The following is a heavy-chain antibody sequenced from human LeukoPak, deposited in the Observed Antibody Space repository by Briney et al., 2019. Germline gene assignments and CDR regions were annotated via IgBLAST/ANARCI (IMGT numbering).Heavy chain of an antibody. J-gene: IGHJ4*02. D-gene: IGHD6-13*01. Sequence: SETLSLTCTVSGGSISSGNYYWIWIRQPAGKGLEWIGRIYSSGSTNYNPPLKSRVTISLDMSKNRFSLDLSSVTAADTAFYYCARVGVAAGFDYWGQGTLVTVSS. CDR2: IYSSGST. CDR3: ARVGVAAGFDY. V-gene: IGHV4-61*02. CDR1: GGSISSGNYY.